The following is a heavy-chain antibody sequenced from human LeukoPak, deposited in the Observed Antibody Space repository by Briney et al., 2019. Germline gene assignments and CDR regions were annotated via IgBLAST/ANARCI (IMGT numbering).Heavy chain of an antibody. D-gene: IGHD3-22*01. CDR2: ISAYNGNT. CDR3: ARSDYYDDAFDI. J-gene: IGHJ3*02. CDR1: GYTFTSYG. V-gene: IGHV1-18*01. Sequence: ASVKVSCKASGYTFTSYGISWVRQAPGQGLEWMGWISAYNGNTNYAQKLQGRVTMTTDTSTGTAYMELRSLRSDDTAVYYCARSDYYDDAFDIWGQGTMVTVSS.